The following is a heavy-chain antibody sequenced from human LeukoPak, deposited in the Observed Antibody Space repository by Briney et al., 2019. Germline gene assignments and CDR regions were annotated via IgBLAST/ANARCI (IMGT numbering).Heavy chain of an antibody. Sequence: ASVRVSCKASGYTFTSYVISWVRQAPGQGLEWMGWISAYNGNTNYAQKLQGRVTMTTDTSTSTAYMELRSLRSDDTPVYYCARVRSGRFDYWGQGTLVTVPS. CDR2: ISAYNGNT. CDR3: ARVRSGRFDY. D-gene: IGHD2-15*01. CDR1: GYTFTSYV. V-gene: IGHV1-18*01. J-gene: IGHJ4*02.